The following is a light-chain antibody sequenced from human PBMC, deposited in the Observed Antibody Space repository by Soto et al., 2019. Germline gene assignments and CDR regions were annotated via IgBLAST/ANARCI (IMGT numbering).Light chain of an antibody. CDR2: GNN. CDR3: QSLDISLSGSV. Sequence: QSVLTQPPSVSGAPGQRVTISCTGSRSNIGAGYAVHWYQQLPGTGPKFLIYGNNNRPSGVPDRFSGAKSGTSASLAITGVQAEDEAEYYCQSLDISLSGSVFGTGTKRTVL. CDR1: RSNIGAGYA. J-gene: IGLJ1*01. V-gene: IGLV1-40*01.